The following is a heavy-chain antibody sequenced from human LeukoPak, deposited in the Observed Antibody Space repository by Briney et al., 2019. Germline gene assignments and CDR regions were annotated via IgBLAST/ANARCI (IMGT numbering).Heavy chain of an antibody. CDR3: ARLITGTTTAFDI. Sequence: SETLSLTCTVSGGSISGYYGSWIRQPAGKGLEWIGRVYTSVSTHYNPSLKSRVTMSVDTSKNPFSLKLSSVTAEDTAVYYCARLITGTTTAFDIWGQGTMVTVSS. V-gene: IGHV4-4*07. CDR1: GGSISGYY. D-gene: IGHD1-7*01. J-gene: IGHJ3*02. CDR2: VYTSVST.